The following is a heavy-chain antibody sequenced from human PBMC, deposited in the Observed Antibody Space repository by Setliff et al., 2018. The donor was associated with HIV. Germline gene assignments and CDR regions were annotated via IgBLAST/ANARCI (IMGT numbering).Heavy chain of an antibody. J-gene: IGHJ5*02. CDR2: IYHSGRT. CDR3: ARDRGSDGSGEKWFDP. V-gene: IGHV4-4*02. Sequence: SETLSLTCAASGGSISSSNWWSWVRQPPGKGLEWIGEIYHSGRTNYNPSLKSRVTISVDKSNNQYSLKMKSVTAADTAVYYCARDRGSDGSGEKWFDPWGQGTLVTVSS. CDR1: GGSISSSNW. D-gene: IGHD3-22*01.